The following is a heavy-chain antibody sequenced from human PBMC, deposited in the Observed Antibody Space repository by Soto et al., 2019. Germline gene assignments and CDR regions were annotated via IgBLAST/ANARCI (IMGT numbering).Heavy chain of an antibody. J-gene: IGHJ6*04. Sequence: GGSLSLSCAASGFTFSSYGMHWVRQAPGKGLEWVAVIWYDGSNKYYADSVKGRFTISRDNSKNTLYLQMNSLRAEDTAVYYCARAPPGLELSSWPLKPSPYRMHGWGKGNTAT. CDR3: ARAPPGLELSSWPLKPSPYRMHG. CDR1: GFTFSSYG. D-gene: IGHD6-13*01. V-gene: IGHV3-33*01. CDR2: IWYDGSNK.